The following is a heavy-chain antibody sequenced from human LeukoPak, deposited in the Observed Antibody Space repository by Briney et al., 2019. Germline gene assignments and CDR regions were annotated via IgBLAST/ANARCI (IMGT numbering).Heavy chain of an antibody. CDR2: IHYSGRG. V-gene: IGHV4-59*01. CDR3: ARRTRSSRWFDY. J-gene: IGHJ4*02. CDR1: GSSISNYY. D-gene: IGHD6-19*01. Sequence: SESLSLPCTVSGSSISNYYWSWVRQAPEKGLEWIGYIHYSGRGNCNSSSKSRVTISTDTTKNQFSLKVASVPAADTAVYYCARRTRSSRWFDYCGQGTLVIVSS.